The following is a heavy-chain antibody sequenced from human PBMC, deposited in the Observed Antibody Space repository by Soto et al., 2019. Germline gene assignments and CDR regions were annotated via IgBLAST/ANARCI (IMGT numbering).Heavy chain of an antibody. J-gene: IGHJ6*02. CDR1: GDSVSSNSAA. Sequence: SQTLSLTCAISGDSVSSNSAAWNWIRQSPSRGLEWLGRTYYRSKWYNDYAVSVKSRITINPDTSKNQFSLQLNSVTPEDTAVYYCARGGQWLETGYYYYYGMDVWGQGTPVTVYS. V-gene: IGHV6-1*01. D-gene: IGHD6-19*01. CDR3: ARGGQWLETGYYYYYGMDV. CDR2: TYYRSKWYN.